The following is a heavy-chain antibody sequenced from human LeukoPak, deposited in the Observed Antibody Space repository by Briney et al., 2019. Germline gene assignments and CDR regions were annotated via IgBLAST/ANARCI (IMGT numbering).Heavy chain of an antibody. CDR1: GFTFSRYA. D-gene: IGHD1-14*01. V-gene: IGHV3-30-3*01. J-gene: IGHJ4*02. CDR3: ARYPYRDAPDYFDY. Sequence: GGSLRLSCAASGFTFSRYAMHWVRQAPGKGLEWVAVISDDGTFTLYGDSVRGRFTISRDSSKNTLYLQMNSLRPEDTAVYYCARYPYRDAPDYFDYWGQGTLVTVSS. CDR2: ISDDGTFT.